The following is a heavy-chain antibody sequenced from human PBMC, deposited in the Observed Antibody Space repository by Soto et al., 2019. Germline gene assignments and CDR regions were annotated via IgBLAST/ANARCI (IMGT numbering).Heavy chain of an antibody. V-gene: IGHV3-21*01. Sequence: SLIRSSGVSGVTIRSFSRRWVRKTQGKGLEWVSSITSSSTYKYYTDSVKGRFTISRDNANNSVSLQMNSLRAEDTAVYYFPTFSCKRISCYHLDFWGHGSSVTVTP. D-gene: IGHD2-2*01. CDR2: ITSSSTYK. CDR1: GVTIRSFS. CDR3: PTFSCKRISCYHLDF. J-gene: IGHJ4*01.